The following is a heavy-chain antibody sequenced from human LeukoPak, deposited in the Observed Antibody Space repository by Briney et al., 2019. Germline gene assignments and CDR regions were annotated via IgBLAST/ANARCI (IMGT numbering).Heavy chain of an antibody. CDR2: ISGSGGST. V-gene: IGHV3-23*01. D-gene: IGHD3-10*01. J-gene: IGHJ4*02. Sequence: GGTLRLSCAASGFTFSSYGMSWVRQAPGKGLEWVSAISGSGGSTYYADSVKGRFTISRDNSKNTLYLQMNSLRAEDTAVYYCARDPGAHYYASGSYYSYWGQGTLVTVSS. CDR1: GFTFSSYG. CDR3: ARDPGAHYYASGSYYSY.